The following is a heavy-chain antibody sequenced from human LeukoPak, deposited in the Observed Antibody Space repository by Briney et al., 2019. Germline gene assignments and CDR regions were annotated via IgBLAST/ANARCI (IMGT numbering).Heavy chain of an antibody. CDR3: ARVRYYTTGQGFDY. D-gene: IGHD1-1*01. Sequence: QPGGSLRLSCVGSEFIFSSYWMTWVRQAPGKGLEWVANIKHDGSEKFYVDSVTGRFTISRDNAKNSLYLQMNTLRAEDTAVYYCARVRYYTTGQGFDYWGQGTLVTVSS. J-gene: IGHJ4*02. CDR1: EFIFSSYW. CDR2: IKHDGSEK. V-gene: IGHV3-7*01.